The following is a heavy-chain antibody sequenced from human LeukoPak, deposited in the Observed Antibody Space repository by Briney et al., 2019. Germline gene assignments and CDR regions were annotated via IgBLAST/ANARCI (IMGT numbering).Heavy chain of an antibody. CDR1: GGSISSYY. Sequence: SETLSLTCTVSGGSISSYYWSWIRQPAGKGLEWIGRIYTSGSTNYNPSLKSRVTMSVDTSKNQFSLKLSSVTAADTAVYYCAKDAVPAALGEYFFDYWGQGTRVTVSS. V-gene: IGHV4-4*07. J-gene: IGHJ4*02. CDR2: IYTSGST. CDR3: AKDAVPAALGEYFFDY. D-gene: IGHD2-2*01.